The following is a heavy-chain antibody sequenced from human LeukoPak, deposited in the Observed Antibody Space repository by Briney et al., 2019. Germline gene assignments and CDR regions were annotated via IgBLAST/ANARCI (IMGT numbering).Heavy chain of an antibody. D-gene: IGHD2-8*01. J-gene: IGHJ4*02. CDR3: ARGPTNGQAFDY. V-gene: IGHV3-7*01. Sequence: GGSLRLSCPASGFTFSSSWMSWVRQAPGKGLEWVASIREDGSEKTSVDSVKGRFTISRDNAKNSLYLQMDSLRAEDTAVYYCARGPTNGQAFDYWGQGTLVSVSS. CDR1: GFTFSSSW. CDR2: IREDGSEK.